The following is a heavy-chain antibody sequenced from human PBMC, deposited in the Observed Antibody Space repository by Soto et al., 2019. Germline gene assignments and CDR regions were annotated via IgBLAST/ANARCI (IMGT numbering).Heavy chain of an antibody. D-gene: IGHD3-22*01. CDR3: YYYDSSAYGYSWFDP. CDR1: GFTFSIYA. Sequence: PGGSLRLSCAASGFTFSIYAMNWVRQAPGKGLEWVSAISGSGGSTNYADSVKGRFTISRDNSKNTLYLQMNSLRAEDTAVYYCYYYDSSAYGYSWFDPWGQGTLVT. CDR2: ISGSGGST. J-gene: IGHJ5*02. V-gene: IGHV3-23*01.